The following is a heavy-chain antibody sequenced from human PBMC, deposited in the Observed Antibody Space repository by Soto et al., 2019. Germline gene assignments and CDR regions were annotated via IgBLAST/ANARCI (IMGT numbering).Heavy chain of an antibody. CDR2: IDGAAATT. V-gene: IGHV3-74*01. CDR3: ARGGAMGVDY. Sequence: DVQLVESGGGLVRPGESLRLSCTASGFTFNNKWMHWVRQAPGKGLVWLSRIDGAAATTNYADSVKGRFTISRDNAKNILFLHVNGLTDEDTAVYYCARGGAMGVDYWGQGTLVTVSS. D-gene: IGHD1-26*01. CDR1: GFTFNNKW. J-gene: IGHJ4*02.